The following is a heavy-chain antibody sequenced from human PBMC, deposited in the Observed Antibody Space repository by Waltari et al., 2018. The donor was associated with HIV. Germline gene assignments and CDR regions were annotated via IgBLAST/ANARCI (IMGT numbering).Heavy chain of an antibody. CDR1: NGSFRGHS. V-gene: IGHV4-34*02. CDR2: ISLSGSS. CDR3: ARHYGLSINGMRGFDY. D-gene: IGHD1-20*01. J-gene: IGHJ4*02. Sequence: QVQLQQWGAGLLKPSETLSLTCIVHNGSFRGHSWSWVRQPPGKGLEWIGEISLSGSSNYNSSLKRRVTTSRDTTNNQFSLKLNSVTAADTAVYFCARHYGLSINGMRGFDYWGQGTLVTVSS.